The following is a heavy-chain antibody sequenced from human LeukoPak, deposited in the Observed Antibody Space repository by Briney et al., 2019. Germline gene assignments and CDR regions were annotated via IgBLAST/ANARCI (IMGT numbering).Heavy chain of an antibody. CDR3: ARHSGAGTGFVY. V-gene: IGHV4-59*08. J-gene: IGHJ4*02. Sequence: PSETLSLTCTVSGGSTSSYYWSWIRQPPGKGLEWIGYIYYSGSTYYNPSLKSRLTISIDTSKNQFSLKLSSVTAADTAVYYCARHSGAGTGFVYWGQGTLVTVSS. D-gene: IGHD6-19*01. CDR1: GGSTSSYY. CDR2: IYYSGST.